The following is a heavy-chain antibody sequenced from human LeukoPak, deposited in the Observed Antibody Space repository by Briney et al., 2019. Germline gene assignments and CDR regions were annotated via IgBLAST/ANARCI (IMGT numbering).Heavy chain of an antibody. CDR1: GFTFSNYA. CDR2: ISGSGGGT. J-gene: IGHJ4*02. D-gene: IGHD3-22*01. Sequence: GGSLRLSCTASGFTFSNYAMNWVRQAPGKGLEWVSGISGSGGGTYYPDSVKGRFTISRDNSKNTLYLQMNSLRAEDTAVYYCAKRTFYSDSSSYRAFDYWGQGTLVTVSS. V-gene: IGHV3-23*01. CDR3: AKRTFYSDSSSYRAFDY.